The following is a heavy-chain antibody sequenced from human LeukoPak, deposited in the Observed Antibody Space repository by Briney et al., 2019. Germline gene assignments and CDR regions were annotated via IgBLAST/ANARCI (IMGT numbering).Heavy chain of an antibody. CDR2: IIPIFGTA. Sequence: GASVKVSCKASGGTFSSYAISWVRQAPGQGLEWMGGIIPIFGTANYAQKFQGRVTITVDESTSTAYMELSSLRSEDTAVYYCARDQFRVDYYDSSGYTVHGRYNWFDPWGQGTLVTVSS. CDR1: GGTFSSYA. CDR3: ARDQFRVDYYDSSGYTVHGRYNWFDP. V-gene: IGHV1-69*13. J-gene: IGHJ5*02. D-gene: IGHD3-22*01.